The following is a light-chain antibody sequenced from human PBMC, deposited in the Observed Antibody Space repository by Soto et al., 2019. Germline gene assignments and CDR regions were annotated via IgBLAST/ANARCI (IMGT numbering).Light chain of an antibody. Sequence: EIVMTQSPATLSVSPGERATLSCRASQSVSSSLAWYQQKPGQAPRLLIYGASTRATGITARFSGSGSWTEFTPTISSLQSEDFAVYYCQQYNNWPPLTFGGGTKVEIK. CDR2: GAS. V-gene: IGKV3-15*01. CDR1: QSVSSS. CDR3: QQYNNWPPLT. J-gene: IGKJ4*01.